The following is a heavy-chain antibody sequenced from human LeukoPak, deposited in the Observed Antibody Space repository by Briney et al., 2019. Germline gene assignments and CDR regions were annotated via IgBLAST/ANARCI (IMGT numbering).Heavy chain of an antibody. V-gene: IGHV1-2*02. CDR1: GYTFTDYY. D-gene: IGHD5-12*01. J-gene: IGHJ3*02. Sequence: GASVKDSCKASGYTFTDYYLLWVRQAPGQGPEWMGWISPNSGGTNYAQNFKGRVTMTRDTSISTAYLELNSLTSDDTAVYYCARDLPKTGYVGASDIWGQGTMVTVSS. CDR2: ISPNSGGT. CDR3: ARDLPKTGYVGASDI.